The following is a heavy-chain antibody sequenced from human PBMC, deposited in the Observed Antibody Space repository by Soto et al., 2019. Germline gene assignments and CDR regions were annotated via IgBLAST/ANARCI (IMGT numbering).Heavy chain of an antibody. Sequence: SETLSLTCTVSGGSISASSYYWGWIRQPPGKGLEWIGSMDYSGSTYYNPSLKSRVTISVDTSKNQFSLKLSSLTAADTAVYYCARLSGSYNDRYFDYWGQGTLVTVSS. CDR3: ARLSGSYNDRYFDY. D-gene: IGHD1-26*01. CDR1: GGSISASSYY. V-gene: IGHV4-39*01. CDR2: MDYSGST. J-gene: IGHJ4*02.